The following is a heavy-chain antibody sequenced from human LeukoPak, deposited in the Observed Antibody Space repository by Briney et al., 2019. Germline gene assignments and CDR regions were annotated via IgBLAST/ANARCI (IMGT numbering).Heavy chain of an antibody. CDR3: ARDLGYCSSTSCYTKYFQH. J-gene: IGHJ1*01. V-gene: IGHV1-8*01. D-gene: IGHD2-2*02. CDR2: MNPNSGNT. Sequence: ASVKVSCKASGYTFTSYDINWVRQATGQGLEWMGWMNPNSGNTGYAQKFQGRVTITADESTSTAYMELSSLRSEDTAVYYCARDLGYCSSTSCYTKYFQHWGQGTLVTVSS. CDR1: GYTFTSYD.